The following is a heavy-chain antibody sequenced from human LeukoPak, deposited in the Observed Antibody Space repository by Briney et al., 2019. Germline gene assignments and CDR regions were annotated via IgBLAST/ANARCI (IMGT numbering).Heavy chain of an antibody. Sequence: GRSLRLSCAASGFTFSSYWMSWVRQAPGKGLEWVANIKQDGSEKYYVDSVKGRFTISRDNAKNSLYPQMNSLRAEDTAVYYCARVLYYYDSSGSFDYWGQGTLVTVSS. V-gene: IGHV3-7*01. D-gene: IGHD3-22*01. CDR1: GFTFSSYW. CDR2: IKQDGSEK. J-gene: IGHJ4*02. CDR3: ARVLYYYDSSGSFDY.